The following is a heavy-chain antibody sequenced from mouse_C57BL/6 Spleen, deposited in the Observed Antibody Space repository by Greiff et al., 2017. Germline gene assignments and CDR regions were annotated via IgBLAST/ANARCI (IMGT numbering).Heavy chain of an antibody. CDR3: ARSGCCSSSPWFAY. V-gene: IGHV1-42*01. J-gene: IGHJ3*01. CDR1: GYSFTGYY. CDR2: INPSTGGT. Sequence: VQLQQSGPELVKPGASVKISCKASGYSFTGYYMNWVKQSPGKSLEWIGEINPSTGGTTYNQKFKAKATLTVDKSSSTAYRQLKSLTSEDSAVYYCARSGCCSSSPWFAYWGQGTLVTVSA. D-gene: IGHD1-1*01.